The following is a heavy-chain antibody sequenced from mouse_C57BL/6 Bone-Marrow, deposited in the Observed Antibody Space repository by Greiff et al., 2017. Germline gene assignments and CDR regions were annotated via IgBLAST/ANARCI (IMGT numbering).Heavy chain of an antibody. CDR2: ISSGGSYT. J-gene: IGHJ4*01. CDR3: AMSLYAMDY. Sequence: EVMLVESGGDLVKPGGSLKLSCAASGFTFSSYGMSWVRQTPDKRLEWVATISSGGSYTYYPDSVKGRFTISRDNAKNTLYLQMSSLKSEDTAMYHCAMSLYAMDYGCKGISVTVSS. CDR1: GFTFSSYG. V-gene: IGHV5-6*01.